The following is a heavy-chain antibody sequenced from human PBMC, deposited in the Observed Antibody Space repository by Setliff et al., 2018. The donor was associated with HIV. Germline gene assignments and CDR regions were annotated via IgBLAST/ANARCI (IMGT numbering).Heavy chain of an antibody. CDR1: GVSISGHF. Sequence: PSLTCFVSGVSISGHFWGWIRQPPGKGLEWIGYIYTSGTTEYNPSLDSRVTISVDTSRDQFSLNLRSVTAADTALYFCARLIHTGLLYFDYWGLGMLVTVSS. V-gene: IGHV4-4*09. D-gene: IGHD2-8*02. CDR3: ARLIHTGLLYFDY. J-gene: IGHJ4*02. CDR2: IYTSGTT.